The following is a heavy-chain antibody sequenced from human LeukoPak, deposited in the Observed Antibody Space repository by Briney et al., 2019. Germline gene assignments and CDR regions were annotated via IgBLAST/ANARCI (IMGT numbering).Heavy chain of an antibody. CDR3: ARAGEYCSSTSCYTFDY. V-gene: IGHV1-69*05. CDR1: GGTFSSYA. J-gene: IGHJ4*02. Sequence: SVKVSCKASGGTFSSYAISWVRQAPGQGLEWMGGIIPIFGTANYAQKFQGRVTITTDESTSTAYMELSSLRSEDTAVYYCARAGEYCSSTSCYTFDYWGQGTLVTVSS. CDR2: IIPIFGTA. D-gene: IGHD2-2*02.